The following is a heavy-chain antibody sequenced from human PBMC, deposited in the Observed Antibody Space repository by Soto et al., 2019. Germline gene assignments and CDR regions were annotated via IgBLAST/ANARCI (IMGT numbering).Heavy chain of an antibody. V-gene: IGHV3-30*18. J-gene: IGHJ3*02. Sequence: PGGSLRLSCAASGFTFSSYGMHWVRQAPGKGLEWVAVISYDGSNKYYADSVKGRFTISRDNSKNTLYLQMNSLRAEDTAVYYCAKELGTTGAFDIWGQGTMVTVSS. CDR3: AKELGTTGAFDI. D-gene: IGHD1-7*01. CDR1: GFTFSSYG. CDR2: ISYDGSNK.